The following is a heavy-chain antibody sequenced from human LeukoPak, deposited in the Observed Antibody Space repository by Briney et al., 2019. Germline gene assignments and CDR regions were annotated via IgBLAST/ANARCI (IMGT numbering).Heavy chain of an antibody. V-gene: IGHV3-53*05. J-gene: IGHJ4*02. Sequence: GGSLRLSCAASGFTVSSNYMSWVRQAPGKGLEWVSVIYSGGSTYYADSVKGRFTISRDNSKNTLYLQMNSLRAEDTAVYYCATVGASHAFDYWGQGTLVTVSS. CDR1: GFTVSSNY. CDR3: ATVGASHAFDY. D-gene: IGHD1-26*01. CDR2: IYSGGST.